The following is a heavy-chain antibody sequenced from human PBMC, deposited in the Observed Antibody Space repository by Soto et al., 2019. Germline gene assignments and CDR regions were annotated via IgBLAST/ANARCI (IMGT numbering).Heavy chain of an antibody. CDR3: ARAGNYDYIWGSYRYGRFDY. CDR2: ISAYNGNT. Sequence: ASVKVSCKASGYTFTSYVISGVRQAPGQGLEWMGWISAYNGNTNYAQKLQGRVTMTTDTSTSTAYMELRSLRSDDTAVYYCARAGNYDYIWGSYRYGRFDYWGQGTLVTVSS. J-gene: IGHJ4*02. V-gene: IGHV1-18*01. CDR1: GYTFTSYV. D-gene: IGHD3-16*02.